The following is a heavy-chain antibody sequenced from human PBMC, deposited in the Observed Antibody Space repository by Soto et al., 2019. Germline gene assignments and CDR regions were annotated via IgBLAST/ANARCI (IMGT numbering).Heavy chain of an antibody. Sequence: EVQLVESGGGLVQPGGSLRLSCAASGFILSDHQMDWVRQAPGKGLEWLGRSRNKDNIYAASVKGRFIISRDDSKNSLYLQMNSLKTEDTAVYYCARDPFNWNGYWGQGTLVTVSS. CDR1: GFILSDHQ. D-gene: IGHD1-1*01. J-gene: IGHJ4*02. CDR3: ARDPFNWNGY. V-gene: IGHV3-72*01. CDR2: SRNKDNI.